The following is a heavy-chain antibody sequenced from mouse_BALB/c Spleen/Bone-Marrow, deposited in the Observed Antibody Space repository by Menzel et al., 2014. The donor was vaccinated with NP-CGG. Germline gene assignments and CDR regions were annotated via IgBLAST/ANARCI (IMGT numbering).Heavy chain of an antibody. CDR3: ARDRGYYKDVGDY. CDR1: WFSLTSYG. D-gene: IGHD2-3*01. V-gene: IGHV2-9*02. J-gene: IGHJ2*01. CDR2: IWAGGST. Sequence: VQLQESGPGLVAPSQSLSITCTVSWFSLTSYGVHWVRQPPGKGLEWLGVIWAGGSTNYNSALMSRLSISKDNSESQVFLKMNSLQTDDTAIYYCARDRGYYKDVGDYWGQGTTLTVSS.